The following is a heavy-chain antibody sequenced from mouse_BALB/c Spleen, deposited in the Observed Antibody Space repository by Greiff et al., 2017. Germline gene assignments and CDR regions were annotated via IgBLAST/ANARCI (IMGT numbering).Heavy chain of an antibody. D-gene: IGHD2-14*01. Sequence: QVTLKVSGPGILQPSQTLSLTCSFSGFSLSTSGMGVSWIRQPSGKGLEWLAHIYWDDDKRYNPSLKSRLTISKDTSRNQVFLKITSVDTADTATYYCARRAYYRYDWYFDVWGAGTTVTVSS. CDR2: IYWDDDK. CDR3: ARRAYYRYDWYFDV. V-gene: IGHV8-12*01. CDR1: GFSLSTSGMG. J-gene: IGHJ1*01.